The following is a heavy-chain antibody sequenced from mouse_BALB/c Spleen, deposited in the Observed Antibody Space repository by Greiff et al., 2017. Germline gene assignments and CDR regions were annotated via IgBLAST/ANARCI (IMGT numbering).Heavy chain of an antibody. CDR3: AKLGVRRSWFAY. D-gene: IGHD2-14*01. Sequence: VQLQQSGAELVKPGASGKLSCTASGFNIKDTYMHWVKQRPEQGLEWIGRIDPANGNTKYDPKFQGKATITADTSSNTAYLQLSSLTSEDTAVYYCAKLGVRRSWFAYWGEGTLVTVSA. V-gene: IGHV14-3*02. J-gene: IGHJ3*01. CDR2: IDPANGNT. CDR1: GFNIKDTY.